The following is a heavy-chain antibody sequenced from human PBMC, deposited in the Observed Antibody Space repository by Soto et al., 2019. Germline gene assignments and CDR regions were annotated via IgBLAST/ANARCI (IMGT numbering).Heavy chain of an antibody. D-gene: IGHD3-22*01. CDR1: GFTFSADG. CDR3: AKVWGVYDGSGDFSDDLDY. CDR2: ISSDGNKK. J-gene: IGHJ4*02. Sequence: VQLVQSGGGVVQPGRSLRLSCVASGFTFSADGMHWVRQAPGKGLEWVSAISSDGNKKDYGDSVKGRFTISRDNSKNTLKQQMNSPRAEDTAIYYCAKVWGVYDGSGDFSDDLDYWGQGTLVNVSS. V-gene: IGHV3-30*18.